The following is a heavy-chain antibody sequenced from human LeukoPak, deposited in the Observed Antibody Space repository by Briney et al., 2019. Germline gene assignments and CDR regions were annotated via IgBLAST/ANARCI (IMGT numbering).Heavy chain of an antibody. Sequence: GGSPRLSCVASGFTVSSTYMHWVRQAPGKGLEWVSLIYSGGTTYYADSVKDRFTISRDNSKSTVNLQMNSLRAEDTAVDYCARPYSRGYCCAGRCQCGMDVWGQGTTVTVSS. CDR1: GFTVSSTY. CDR2: IYSGGTT. V-gene: IGHV3-66*04. J-gene: IGHJ6*02. D-gene: IGHD2-15*01. CDR3: ARPYSRGYCCAGRCQCGMDV.